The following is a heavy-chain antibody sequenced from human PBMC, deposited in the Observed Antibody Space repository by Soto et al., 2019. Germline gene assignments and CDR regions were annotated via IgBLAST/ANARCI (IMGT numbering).Heavy chain of an antibody. D-gene: IGHD2-2*01. CDR3: ARGGALSTSWYWGDGLDS. V-gene: IGHV1-69*06. CDR1: GDSFSSHV. CDR2: IIPVFGTP. J-gene: IGHJ4*02. Sequence: QVQLEQSGSEVKKSGSSVKVSCKASGDSFSSHVITWVRQAPGHGLEWMGGIIPVFGTPSYAQRFQGRLTITADKSTNTSYMELRSLRSEDTAVYFCARGGALSTSWYWGDGLDSWGQGTQVTVSS.